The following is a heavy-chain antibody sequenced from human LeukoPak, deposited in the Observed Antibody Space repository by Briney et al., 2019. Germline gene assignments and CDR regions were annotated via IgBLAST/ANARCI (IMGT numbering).Heavy chain of an antibody. D-gene: IGHD3-16*02. V-gene: IGHV1-2*02. J-gene: IGHJ4*02. Sequence: GASVKVSCKASGYTFTSYYMHWVRQAPGQGLEWMGWINPNSGGTNYAQKFQGRVTMTRDTSISTAYMELSRLRSDDTAVYYCATSYVWGSYRPNPFDYWGQGTLVTVSS. CDR2: INPNSGGT. CDR1: GYTFTSYY. CDR3: ATSYVWGSYRPNPFDY.